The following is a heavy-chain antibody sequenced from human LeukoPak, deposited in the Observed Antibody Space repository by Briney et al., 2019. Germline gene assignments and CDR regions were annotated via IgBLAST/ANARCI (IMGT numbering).Heavy chain of an antibody. D-gene: IGHD1-26*01. Sequence: GGSLRLSCAASGFTFSDYYMSWIRQAPGKGLERVSYISSSGSTIYCADSVKGRFTISRDNAKNSLYLQMNSLRAEDTAVYYCARVRSGWELYDAFDIWGQGTMVTVSS. J-gene: IGHJ3*02. V-gene: IGHV3-11*01. CDR3: ARVRSGWELYDAFDI. CDR1: GFTFSDYY. CDR2: ISSSGSTI.